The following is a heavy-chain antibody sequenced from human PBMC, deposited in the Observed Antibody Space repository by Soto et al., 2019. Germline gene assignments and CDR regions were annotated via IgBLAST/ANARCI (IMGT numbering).Heavy chain of an antibody. CDR3: AREGVGDYGDLAFDY. CDR2: IKQDGSEK. Sequence: EVQLVESGGGLVQPGGSLRLSCAASGFTFSSYWMSWVRQAPGKGLEWVANIKQDGSEKYYVDSVKGRFTISRDNAKNSLHLQMNSLRAEDTAVYYCAREGVGDYGDLAFDYWGQGTLVTVSS. CDR1: GFTFSSYW. D-gene: IGHD4-17*01. J-gene: IGHJ4*02. V-gene: IGHV3-7*01.